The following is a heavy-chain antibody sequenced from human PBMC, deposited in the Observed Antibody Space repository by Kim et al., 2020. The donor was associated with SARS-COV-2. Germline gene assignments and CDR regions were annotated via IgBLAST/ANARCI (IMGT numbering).Heavy chain of an antibody. CDR2: IYYSGST. CDR3: AIGTRGSSWYFYYYGMDV. Sequence: SETLSLTCTVSGGSISSYYWSWIRQPPGKGLEWIGYIYYSGSTNYNPSLKSRVTISVDTSKNQFSLKLSSVTAADTAVYYCAIGTRGSSWYFYYYGMDVWGQGTTVTVSS. J-gene: IGHJ6*02. D-gene: IGHD6-13*01. V-gene: IGHV4-59*08. CDR1: GGSISSYY.